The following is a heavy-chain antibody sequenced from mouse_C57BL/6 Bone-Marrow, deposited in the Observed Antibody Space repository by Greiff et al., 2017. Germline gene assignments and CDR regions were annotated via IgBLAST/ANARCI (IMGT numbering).Heavy chain of an antibody. Sequence: VQRVESGAELARPGASVKLSCKASGYTFTSYGISWVKQRTGQGLEWIGEIYPRSGNTYYNETFKGKATLTADKSSSTAYMELRSLTSEDSAVYFCARSAYYSNYPFAYWGQGTLVTVSA. V-gene: IGHV1-81*01. J-gene: IGHJ3*01. CDR3: ARSAYYSNYPFAY. D-gene: IGHD2-5*01. CDR2: IYPRSGNT. CDR1: GYTFTSYG.